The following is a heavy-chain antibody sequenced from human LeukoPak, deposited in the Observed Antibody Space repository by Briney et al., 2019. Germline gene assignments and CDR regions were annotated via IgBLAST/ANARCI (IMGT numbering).Heavy chain of an antibody. J-gene: IGHJ4*02. D-gene: IGHD6-13*01. V-gene: IGHV1-2*02. CDR3: ARDRIASAATTFDY. Sequence: ASVKVSCKASGYTFTDFYIHWVRQAPGQGLEWMGWINPTNGDTNYAQKFQGRVSMTRDTSITTAYMELIWLRSDDTAVYYCARDRIASAATTFDYWGQGALVTVSS. CDR1: GYTFTDFY. CDR2: INPTNGDT.